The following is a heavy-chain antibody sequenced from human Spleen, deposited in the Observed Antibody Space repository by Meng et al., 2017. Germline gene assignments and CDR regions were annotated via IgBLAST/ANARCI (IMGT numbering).Heavy chain of an antibody. V-gene: IGHV4-34*01. Sequence: QLKHSGPGPLKPSETPSLTCVVSGGSLSDYYWSWIRQPPGKGLEWIGEINHSGSTNYNPSLESRATISVDTSQNNLSLKLSSVTAADSAVYYCARGPTTMAHDFDYWGQGTLVTVSS. CDR3: ARGPTTMAHDFDY. CDR2: INHSGST. CDR1: GGSLSDYY. D-gene: IGHD4-11*01. J-gene: IGHJ4*02.